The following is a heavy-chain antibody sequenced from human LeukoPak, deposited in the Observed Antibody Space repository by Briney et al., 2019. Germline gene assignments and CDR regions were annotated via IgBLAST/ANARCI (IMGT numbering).Heavy chain of an antibody. CDR2: IYHSGST. J-gene: IGHJ4*02. V-gene: IGHV4-4*02. CDR1: GGSISSSNW. CDR3: ASPGYSSGGGY. Sequence: SEALSLTCAVSGGSISSSNWWSWVRQPPGKGLEWIGEIYHSGSTNYNPSLKSRVTISVDKSKNQFSLKLSSVTAADTAVYYCASPGYSSGGGYWGQGTLVTVSS. D-gene: IGHD6-19*01.